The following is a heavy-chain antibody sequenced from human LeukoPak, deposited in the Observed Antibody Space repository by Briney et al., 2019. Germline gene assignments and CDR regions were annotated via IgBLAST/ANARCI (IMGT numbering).Heavy chain of an antibody. Sequence: SVKVSCKASGGTFSSYAISWVRQAPGQGLEWMGRIIPIFGTANYAQKFQGRVTITTDESTSTAYMELSRLRSDDTAVYYCAREGPGAIYCSGGSCYSAFDIWGQGTMVTVSS. CDR1: GGTFSSYA. V-gene: IGHV1-69*05. J-gene: IGHJ3*02. CDR2: IIPIFGTA. D-gene: IGHD2-15*01. CDR3: AREGPGAIYCSGGSCYSAFDI.